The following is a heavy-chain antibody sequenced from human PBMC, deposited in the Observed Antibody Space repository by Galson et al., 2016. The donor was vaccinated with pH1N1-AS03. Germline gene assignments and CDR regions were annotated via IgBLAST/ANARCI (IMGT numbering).Heavy chain of an antibody. V-gene: IGHV3-74*01. CDR2: INRDASST. Sequence: SLRLSCAASGFTFGTYWMRWVRQVPGKGLVWVSSINRDASSTTFADSVKGRFTISRDNAMNRVYLQMNSLRAEDTAVYFCARGYSSSFYLWGQGALVTVSS. D-gene: IGHD2-2*01. J-gene: IGHJ4*02. CDR1: GFTFGTYW. CDR3: ARGYSSSFYL.